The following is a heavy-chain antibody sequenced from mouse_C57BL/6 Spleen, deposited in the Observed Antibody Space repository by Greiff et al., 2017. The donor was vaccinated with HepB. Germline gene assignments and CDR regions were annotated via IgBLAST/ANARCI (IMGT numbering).Heavy chain of an antibody. CDR2: IYPSDSET. V-gene: IGHV1-61*01. Sequence: VQLQQPGAELVRPGSSVKLSCKASGYTFTSYWMDWVKQRPGQGLEWIGNIYPSDSETHYNQKFKDKATLTVDKSSSTAYMQLSSLTSEDSAVYYCARIYDGYSFFDYWGQGTTLTVSS. CDR3: ARIYDGYSFFDY. J-gene: IGHJ2*01. D-gene: IGHD2-3*01. CDR1: GYTFTSYW.